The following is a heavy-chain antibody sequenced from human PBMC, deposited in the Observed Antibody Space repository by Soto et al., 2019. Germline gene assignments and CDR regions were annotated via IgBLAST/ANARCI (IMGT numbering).Heavy chain of an antibody. CDR2: ISLYSDGT. D-gene: IGHD2-2*01. CDR3: ARVVPGAEAWFGP. V-gene: IGHV1-18*01. J-gene: IGHJ5*02. Sequence: GASVKVSCKTSGYTFSNYGITWVRQAPGQPLEWLGWISLYSDGTNYAQKFQGRVSMTTDTSTTSAYMELRSLRSDDTAVYYCARVVPGAEAWFGPWGQGTLVTVSS. CDR1: GYTFSNYG.